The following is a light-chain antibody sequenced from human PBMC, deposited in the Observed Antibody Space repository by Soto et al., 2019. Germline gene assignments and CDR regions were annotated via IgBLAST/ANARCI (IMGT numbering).Light chain of an antibody. Sequence: QAVLTQPPSVSGAPGQRVTISCTGSSSNIGAGHDVHWYQQLPGTAPKLLMYGDTNRRSGVPDRFPGSKSGTSASLAITGLQAEDEADYYCQSYDSSLSGSVFGGGTKLTVL. CDR2: GDT. CDR1: SSNIGAGHD. V-gene: IGLV1-40*01. CDR3: QSYDSSLSGSV. J-gene: IGLJ3*02.